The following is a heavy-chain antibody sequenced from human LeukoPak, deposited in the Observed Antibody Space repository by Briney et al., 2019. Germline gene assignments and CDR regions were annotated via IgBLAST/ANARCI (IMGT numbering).Heavy chain of an antibody. CDR1: GFMFDDYA. D-gene: IGHD3-10*01. CDR2: ISWNSGSI. Sequence: GRSLRLSCAGSGFMFDDYAMHWVRQAPGKGLEWVSGISWNSGSIGYADSVKGQFTISRDNAKNSLYLQMNSLRAEDTALYYCAKDMDTLVRGVIFNWGQGTLVTVSS. J-gene: IGHJ4*02. V-gene: IGHV3-9*01. CDR3: AKDMDTLVRGVIFN.